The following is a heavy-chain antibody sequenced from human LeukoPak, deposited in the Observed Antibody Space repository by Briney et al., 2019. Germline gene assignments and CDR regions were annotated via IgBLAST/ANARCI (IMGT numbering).Heavy chain of an antibody. CDR3: ASASRGYCSGGSCGAPLLGYYYMDV. CDR2: IYYSGST. J-gene: IGHJ6*03. Sequence: PSETLSLTCTVSGGSISSSSYYWGWIRQPPGKGLEWIGSIYYSGSTNYNPSLKSRVTMSVDTSKNQFSLKLSSVTAADTAVYYCASASRGYCSGGSCGAPLLGYYYMDVWGKGTTVTVSS. CDR1: GGSISSSSYY. D-gene: IGHD2-15*01. V-gene: IGHV4-39*07.